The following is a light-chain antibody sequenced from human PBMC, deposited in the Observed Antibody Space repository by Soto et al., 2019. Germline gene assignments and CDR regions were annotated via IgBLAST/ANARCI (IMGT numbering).Light chain of an antibody. CDR3: QSYDSSLTGWV. CDR2: DTN. J-gene: IGLJ1*01. Sequence: QSVLTQPPSVSAAPGQKVTISCSGSGSNIGENYVSWYQQLPGTARKLLIYDTNKRPSGVPDRFSGSKSGTSASLAITGLQAEDEADYYCQSYDSSLTGWVFGTGTKVTVL. V-gene: IGLV1-40*01. CDR1: GSNIGENY.